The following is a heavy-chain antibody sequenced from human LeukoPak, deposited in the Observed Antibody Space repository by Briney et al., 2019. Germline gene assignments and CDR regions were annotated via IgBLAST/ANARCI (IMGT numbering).Heavy chain of an antibody. Sequence: SVKVSCKASGGTFSSYTISWVRQAPGQGLEWMGRIIPILGIANYAQKFQGRVTITADKSTSTAYMELSSLRSEDTAVYYCALLSWPTGGTLGTAGVVPWGQGTLVTVSS. CDR3: ALLSWPTGGTLGTAGVVP. J-gene: IGHJ5*02. D-gene: IGHD4-23*01. CDR1: GGTFSSYT. CDR2: IIPILGIA. V-gene: IGHV1-69*02.